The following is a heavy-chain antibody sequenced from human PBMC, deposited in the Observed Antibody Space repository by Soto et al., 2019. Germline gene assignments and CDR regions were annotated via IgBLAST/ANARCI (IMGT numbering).Heavy chain of an antibody. Sequence: GESLKISCKCSGYIFTTYWIGWVRQLPGKGLEWMGLIYPHDSDTRYSPSFQGQVTISADKSISTAYLQWSSLKASDTAVYYCVRGGGIWGQGTMVTVSS. J-gene: IGHJ3*02. CDR3: VRGGGI. V-gene: IGHV5-51*01. CDR2: IYPHDSDT. D-gene: IGHD3-16*01. CDR1: GYIFTTYW.